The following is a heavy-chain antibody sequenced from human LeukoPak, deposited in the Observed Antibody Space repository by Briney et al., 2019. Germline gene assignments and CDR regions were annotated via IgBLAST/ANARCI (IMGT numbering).Heavy chain of an antibody. CDR2: INAGKGNR. V-gene: IGHV1-3*01. CDR1: GYPFTTYA. Sequence: ASVKVSCKTSGYPFTTYAIHWVRQAPGQRLEWMGWINAGKGNREYSQKFQGRVTITVDTSASTAYMELSSLRSEDTAVYYCARDTESDFDYWGQGTLVTVSS. J-gene: IGHJ4*02. CDR3: ARDTESDFDY.